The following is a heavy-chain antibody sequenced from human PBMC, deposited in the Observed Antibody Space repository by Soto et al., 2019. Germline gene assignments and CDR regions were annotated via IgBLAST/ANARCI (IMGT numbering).Heavy chain of an antibody. Sequence: QITLKESGPTLVKPTQTLTLTCTFSAFSLSTGGVGVGWIRQPPGTALEWLALIFWDDDKRDSPSLRSRLTTTKDSSKNHVFLTMTNMDPVDTATYYCIQSRCGGDCLQSYASYYYYGMDVWGQGTTVTVSS. CDR3: IQSRCGGDCLQSYASYYYYGMDV. D-gene: IGHD2-21*02. CDR2: IFWDDDK. CDR1: AFSLSTGGVG. V-gene: IGHV2-5*02. J-gene: IGHJ6*01.